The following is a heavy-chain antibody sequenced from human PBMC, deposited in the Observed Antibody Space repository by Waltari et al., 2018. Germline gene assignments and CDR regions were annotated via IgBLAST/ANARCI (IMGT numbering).Heavy chain of an antibody. V-gene: IGHV4-61*02. CDR2: IYTSGST. CDR3: ARWETGYDAFDI. D-gene: IGHD7-27*01. J-gene: IGHJ3*02. Sequence: QVQLQESGPGLVKPSQTLSLTCPVSGGSISSGSYYWSWIRQPAGKGLECIGRIYTSGSTNYNPSLKSRVTISVDTSKNQFSLKLSSVTAADTAVYYCARWETGYDAFDIWGQGTMVTVSS. CDR1: GGSISSGSYY.